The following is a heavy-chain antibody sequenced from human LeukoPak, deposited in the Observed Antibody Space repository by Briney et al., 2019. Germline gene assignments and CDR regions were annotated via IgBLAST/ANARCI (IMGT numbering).Heavy chain of an antibody. J-gene: IGHJ4*02. CDR3: AKNAGYSYGLYYFDY. Sequence: GGSLRLSCAASGFTFSNYGMSWVRQAPGKGLEWVSTISGSGGTTYYADSVKGRFTISRDNSKNTVHLQMDSLRAEDSAVYYCAKNAGYSYGLYYFDYWGQGTLVTVSS. CDR2: ISGSGGTT. D-gene: IGHD5-18*01. CDR1: GFTFSNYG. V-gene: IGHV3-23*01.